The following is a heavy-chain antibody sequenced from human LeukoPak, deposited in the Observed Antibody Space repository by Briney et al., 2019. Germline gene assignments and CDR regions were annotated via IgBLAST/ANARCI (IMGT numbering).Heavy chain of an antibody. CDR2: ISSSGSTI. J-gene: IGHJ5*02. CDR3: ARDRDVDTAMVLFDP. Sequence: GGSLRLSCAASGFTFSDNAMHWVRQAPGKGLEWVSYISSSGSTIYYADSVKGRFTISRDNAKNSLYLQMNSLRAEDTAVYYCARDRDVDTAMVLFDPWGQGTLVTVSS. V-gene: IGHV3-11*01. CDR1: GFTFSDNA. D-gene: IGHD5-18*01.